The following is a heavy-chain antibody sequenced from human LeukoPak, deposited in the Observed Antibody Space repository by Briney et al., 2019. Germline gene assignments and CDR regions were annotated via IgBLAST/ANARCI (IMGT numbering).Heavy chain of an antibody. V-gene: IGHV3-30*18. CDR3: AKDYFTTTVVTPND. CDR1: GFTFSSYG. J-gene: IGHJ4*02. D-gene: IGHD4-23*01. CDR2: ISHDGSNK. Sequence: PGRSLRLSCAASGFTFSSYGMHWVRQAPGKGLEWVAVISHDGSNKYYADSVKGRFTISRDNSKKTLYLQMNSLRGEDTAVYYCAKDYFTTTVVTPNDWGQGTLVTVSS.